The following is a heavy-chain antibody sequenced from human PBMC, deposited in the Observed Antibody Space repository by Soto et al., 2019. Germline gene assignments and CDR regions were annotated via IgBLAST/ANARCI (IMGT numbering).Heavy chain of an antibody. CDR1: GGSISSSSYY. J-gene: IGHJ4*02. V-gene: IGHV4-39*01. CDR2: IYYSGST. Sequence: SETLSLTCTVSGGSISSSSYYWGWIRQPPGKGLEWIGSIYYSGSTYYNPSLKSRVTISVDTSKNQFSLKLSSVTAADTAVYYCARGGYSYGFSGSLDFDYWGQGTLVTVSS. CDR3: ARGGYSYGFSGSLDFDY. D-gene: IGHD5-18*01.